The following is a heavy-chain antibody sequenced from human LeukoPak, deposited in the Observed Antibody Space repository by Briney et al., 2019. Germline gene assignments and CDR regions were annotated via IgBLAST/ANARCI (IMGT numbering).Heavy chain of an antibody. CDR3: ARGGDYYDSSGYYCFDY. V-gene: IGHV1-2*02. J-gene: IGHJ4*02. CDR1: GGTFSSYA. Sequence: ASVKVSCKASGGTFSSYAISWVRQAPGQGLEWMGWINPNSGGTNYAQKFQGRVTMTRDTSISTAYMELSRLRSDDTAVYYCARGGDYYDSSGYYCFDYWGQGTLVTVSS. D-gene: IGHD3-22*01. CDR2: INPNSGGT.